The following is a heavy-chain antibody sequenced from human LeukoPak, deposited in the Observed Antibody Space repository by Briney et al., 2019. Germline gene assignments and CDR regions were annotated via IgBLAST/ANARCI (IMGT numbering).Heavy chain of an antibody. D-gene: IGHD2-2*01. Sequence: PGGSLRLSCAASGFTFSSYAMSWVRQAPGKGLEWVSAITGSGASTYYADSVKGRFTISRDNSKNTLYLQMNSLRAEDTAVYYCATSKQHCSSTSCYGHYWGQGTPVTVSS. CDR3: ATSKQHCSSTSCYGHY. CDR1: GFTFSSYA. V-gene: IGHV3-23*01. CDR2: ITGSGAST. J-gene: IGHJ4*02.